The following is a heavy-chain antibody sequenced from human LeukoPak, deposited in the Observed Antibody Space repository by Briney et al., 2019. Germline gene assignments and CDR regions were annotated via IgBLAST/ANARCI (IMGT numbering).Heavy chain of an antibody. CDR1: GFRFSAFW. J-gene: IGHJ4*02. CDR2: ISPDGSTT. V-gene: IGHV3-74*03. Sequence: AGGSPRLSCAASGFRFSAFWVHWVRQIPGKGLVWVSRISPDGSTTTYADSVTGRFTISRDNVKNTMYLQMNSLRAEDTAVYYCISDSEGRSGGDDWGQGTQVTVSS. D-gene: IGHD1-26*01. CDR3: ISDSEGRSGGDD.